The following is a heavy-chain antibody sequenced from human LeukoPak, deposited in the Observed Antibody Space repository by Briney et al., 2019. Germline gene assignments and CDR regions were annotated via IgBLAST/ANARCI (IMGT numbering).Heavy chain of an antibody. CDR1: GGTFSSYA. V-gene: IGHV1-69*05. CDR2: IIPIFGTA. CDR3: ARAVPAAREGGWFDP. D-gene: IGHD2-2*01. J-gene: IGHJ5*02. Sequence: SVTVSCKASGGTFSSYAISWVRQAPGQGLEWMGGIIPIFGTANYAQKFQGRATITTDESTSTAYMELSSLRSEDTAVYYCARAVPAAREGGWFDPWGQGTLVTVSS.